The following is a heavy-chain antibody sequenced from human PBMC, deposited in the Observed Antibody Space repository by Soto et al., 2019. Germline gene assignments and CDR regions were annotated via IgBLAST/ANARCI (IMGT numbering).Heavy chain of an antibody. V-gene: IGHV1-69*02. D-gene: IGHD5-18*01. CDR2: IFPILGIA. Sequence: QVQLVQSGAEVKKPGSSVKVSCKASGGTFSSYTISWVRQAPGQGLEWMGRIFPILGIANYAQKFQGRVTITADKSTSTAYMELSSLRSEDTAVYYCARTYSYGYFDPWGQGTLVTVSS. J-gene: IGHJ5*02. CDR1: GGTFSSYT. CDR3: ARTYSYGYFDP.